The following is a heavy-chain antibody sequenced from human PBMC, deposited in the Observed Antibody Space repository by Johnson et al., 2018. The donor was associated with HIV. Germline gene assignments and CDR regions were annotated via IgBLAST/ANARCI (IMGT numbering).Heavy chain of an antibody. D-gene: IGHD3-22*01. J-gene: IGHJ3*02. CDR2: ISYDGSNK. Sequence: QVQLVESGGGVVRPGGSLRLSCAASGFTFSNYAMHWVRQAPGRGLEWVAVISYDGSNKYYADSVKGRFTISRDTSKNTLYLQMNSLRAEDTAVYYCAKDRGIGYDSSGSYGAFDIWGQGTMVNVSS. CDR3: AKDRGIGYDSSGSYGAFDI. V-gene: IGHV3-30*04. CDR1: GFTFSNYA.